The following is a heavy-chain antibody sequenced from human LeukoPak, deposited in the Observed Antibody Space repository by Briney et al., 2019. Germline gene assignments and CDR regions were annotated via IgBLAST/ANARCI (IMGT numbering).Heavy chain of an antibody. Sequence: ETLSLTCTVSGGSISSSSYYWGWIRQPPGKGLEWVSAITGSGGSTYYADSVKGRFTISRDNSKNTLYLQMNSLRAEDTAVYYCAKDAGYSGSYWRPFDYWGQGTLVTVSS. CDR1: GGSISSSSYY. J-gene: IGHJ4*02. CDR3: AKDAGYSGSYWRPFDY. D-gene: IGHD1-26*01. CDR2: ITGSGGST. V-gene: IGHV3-23*01.